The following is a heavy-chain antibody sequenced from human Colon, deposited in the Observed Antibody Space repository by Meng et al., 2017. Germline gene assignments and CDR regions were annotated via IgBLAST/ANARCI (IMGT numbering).Heavy chain of an antibody. Sequence: GGSRRLSCAASGFTFSTYWMNWVRQAPGKGLEWVANIKQDGSEKYYVDSVKGRFTISRDNAKNSLYLQMNSLRAEDTAVYYCASQYCSGGSCYDYWGQGTLVTVSS. V-gene: IGHV3-7*01. CDR2: IKQDGSEK. J-gene: IGHJ4*02. CDR1: GFTFSTYW. CDR3: ASQYCSGGSCYDY. D-gene: IGHD2-15*01.